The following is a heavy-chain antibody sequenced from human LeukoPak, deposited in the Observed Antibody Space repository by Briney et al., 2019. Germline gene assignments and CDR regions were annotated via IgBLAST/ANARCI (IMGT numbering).Heavy chain of an antibody. Sequence: GGSLRLSCAASGFTFSSYSMNWVRQAPGKGLEWVSSISSTSSYIYYADSLKGRFTISRDNSKNTLYLQMNSLRADDTAMYYCAKDPRAAGPYYYYYYMDVWGQGTTVTVSS. CDR1: GFTFSSYS. CDR3: AKDPRAAGPYYYYYYMDV. J-gene: IGHJ6*03. V-gene: IGHV3-21*01. CDR2: ISSTSSYI. D-gene: IGHD6-13*01.